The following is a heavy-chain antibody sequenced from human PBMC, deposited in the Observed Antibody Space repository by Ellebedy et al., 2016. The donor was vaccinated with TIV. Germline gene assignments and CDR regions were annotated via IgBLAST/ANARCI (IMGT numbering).Heavy chain of an antibody. CDR3: AREKALGRITMVRGVSRDAFDI. CDR2: IYYSGST. D-gene: IGHD3-10*01. J-gene: IGHJ3*02. V-gene: IGHV4-39*07. CDR1: GGSISSSSYY. Sequence: SETLSLXXTVSGGSISSSSYYWGWIRQPPGKGLEWIGSIYYSGSTYYNPSLKSRVTISVDTSKNQFSLKLSSVTAADTAVYYCAREKALGRITMVRGVSRDAFDIWGQGTMVTVSS.